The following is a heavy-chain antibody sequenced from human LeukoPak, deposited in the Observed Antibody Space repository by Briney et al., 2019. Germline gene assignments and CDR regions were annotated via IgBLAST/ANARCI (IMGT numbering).Heavy chain of an antibody. CDR1: GFTFSSYG. D-gene: IGHD2-15*01. CDR2: ISYDGSNK. V-gene: IGHV3-30*18. J-gene: IGHJ3*02. Sequence: GGSLRLSCAASGFTFSSYGMHWVRQAPGKGLEWVAVISYDGSNKYYADSVKGRFTTSRGNSKNTLYLQMNSLRAEDTAVYYCAKEREEIVVVVAGGAFDIWGQGTMVTVSS. CDR3: AKEREEIVVVVAGGAFDI.